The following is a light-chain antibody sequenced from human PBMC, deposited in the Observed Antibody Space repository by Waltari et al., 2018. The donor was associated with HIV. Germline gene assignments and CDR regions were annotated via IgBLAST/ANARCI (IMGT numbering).Light chain of an antibody. CDR3: DAWDNSLSGRV. V-gene: IGLV1-47*01. J-gene: IGLJ3*02. CDR2: RNN. Sequence: QSVLTQPPSASATPGQRVTISCSCSRSNIGNNDVYWFQHLPGTAPKLLIYRNNQRPSGVPDRFTGSKSGTSASLAISGLRSEDEADYYCDAWDNSLSGRVFGGGTKLTVL. CDR1: RSNIGNND.